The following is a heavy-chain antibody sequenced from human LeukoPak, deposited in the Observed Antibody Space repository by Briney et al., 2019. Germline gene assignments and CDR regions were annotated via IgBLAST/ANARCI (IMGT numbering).Heavy chain of an antibody. V-gene: IGHV3-9*01. Sequence: SLRLSCAASGFTFDDYAMHWVRQAPGKGLEWVLVISWNSGSIGYADSVKGRFTISRDNAKNSLYLQMNSLRAEDTALYYCAKSHWSTVKHAYLDYWGRGTLVTVSS. CDR2: ISWNSGSI. D-gene: IGHD4-17*01. J-gene: IGHJ4*02. CDR3: AKSHWSTVKHAYLDY. CDR1: GFTFDDYA.